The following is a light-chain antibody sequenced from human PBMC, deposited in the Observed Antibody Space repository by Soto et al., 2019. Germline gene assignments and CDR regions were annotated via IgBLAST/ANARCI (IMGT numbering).Light chain of an antibody. CDR1: SSDVGGHNF. Sequence: QSALTQPASVSGSPGQSITISCTGTSSDVGGHNFVSWYQQHPGKAPKFIIYDVRNRPSGVSNRFSGSRSGNTASLTISGLQAEDEADYYCSSYTSSSTVIFGGGTKLTVL. V-gene: IGLV2-14*03. CDR3: SSYTSSSTVI. J-gene: IGLJ2*01. CDR2: DVR.